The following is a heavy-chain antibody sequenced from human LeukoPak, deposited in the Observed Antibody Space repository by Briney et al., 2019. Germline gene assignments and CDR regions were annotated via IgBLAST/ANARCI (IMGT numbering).Heavy chain of an antibody. J-gene: IGHJ6*03. CDR1: GYTFTSYA. V-gene: IGHV1-69*06. Sequence: GASVKVSCKASGYTFTSYAISWVRQAPGQGLEWMGGIIPIFGTANYAQKFQGRVTITADKSTSTAYMELSSLRSEDTAVYYCARNPRGYSGYDPDFQDSYYYYYMDVWGKGTTVTVSS. CDR2: IIPIFGTA. D-gene: IGHD5-12*01. CDR3: ARNPRGYSGYDPDFQDSYYYYYMDV.